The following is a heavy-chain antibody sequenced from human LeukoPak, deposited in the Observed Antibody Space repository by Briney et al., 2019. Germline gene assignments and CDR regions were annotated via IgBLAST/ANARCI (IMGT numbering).Heavy chain of an antibody. CDR3: AKDPSSSGYYSD. Sequence: PGGSLRLSCAASGFAFSSYAMSWVRQAPGKGLEWVSAISGSGGSTYYADSVKGRFTISRDNSKNTLYLQMNSLRAEDTAVYYCAKDPSSSGYYSDWGQGTLVTVSS. V-gene: IGHV3-23*01. D-gene: IGHD3-22*01. J-gene: IGHJ4*02. CDR2: ISGSGGST. CDR1: GFAFSSYA.